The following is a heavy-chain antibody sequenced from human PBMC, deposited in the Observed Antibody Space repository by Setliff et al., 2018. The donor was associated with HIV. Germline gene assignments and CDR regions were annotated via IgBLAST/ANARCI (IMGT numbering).Heavy chain of an antibody. D-gene: IGHD3-22*01. CDR3: AREATMIVVVINTYYFDY. V-gene: IGHV4-31*03. CDR1: GGSISSGGYY. CDR2: IYYSGST. Sequence: TLSLTCTVSGGSISSGGYYWSWIRQHPGKGLEWIGYIYYSGSTYYNPSLKSRVTISVDTSKNQFSPKLSSVTAADTAVYYCAREATMIVVVINTYYFDYWGQGTLVTVSS. J-gene: IGHJ4*02.